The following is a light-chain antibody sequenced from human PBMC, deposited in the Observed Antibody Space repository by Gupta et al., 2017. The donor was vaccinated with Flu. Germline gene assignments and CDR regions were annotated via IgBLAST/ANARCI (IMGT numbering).Light chain of an antibody. CDR1: QSISYY. J-gene: IGKJ3*01. CDR2: SAS. Sequence: DRVTITCRASQSISYYLNWYQQKPGKAPKPLIYSASTLQSGVPSRFSGSGSGTDFTLTISSLQPDDFATYYCQQSYSAPLFTFGPGTKVDIK. CDR3: QQSYSAPLFT. V-gene: IGKV1-39*01.